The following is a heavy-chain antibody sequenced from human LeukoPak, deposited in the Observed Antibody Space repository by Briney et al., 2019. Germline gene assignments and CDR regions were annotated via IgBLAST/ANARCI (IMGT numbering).Heavy chain of an antibody. D-gene: IGHD5-18*01. CDR2: IWYDGSNK. CDR3: AKDSGGYTYIFDH. V-gene: IGHV3-30*02. Sequence: GGSLRLSCAASGFTFSSYGMHWVRQAPGKGLEWVAVIWYDGSNKYYADSVKGRFTISRDNSKNTPHLQMSSLRAEDTAVYYCAKDSGGYTYIFDHWGQGTLVTVSS. J-gene: IGHJ4*02. CDR1: GFTFSSYG.